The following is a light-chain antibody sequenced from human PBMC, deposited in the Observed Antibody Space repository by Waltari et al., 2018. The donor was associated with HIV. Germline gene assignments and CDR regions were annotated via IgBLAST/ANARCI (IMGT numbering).Light chain of an antibody. J-gene: IGLJ2*01. V-gene: IGLV1-47*01. Sequence: QSVLTQPPAASGTPGQRVTISCSGSRSNTGSNYVYWYQQFPGTAPKLLIYRNNYRPSGVPDRISGSKSGTAAYLAISGLRSEDEADYYCVAWDDTLSALFFGGGTKLTVL. CDR2: RNN. CDR1: RSNTGSNY. CDR3: VAWDDTLSALF.